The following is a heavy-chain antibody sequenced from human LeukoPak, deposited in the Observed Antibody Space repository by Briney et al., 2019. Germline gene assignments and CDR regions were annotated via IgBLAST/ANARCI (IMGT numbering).Heavy chain of an antibody. CDR2: ISWNSGSI. D-gene: IGHD3-22*01. CDR1: GFTFDDYA. J-gene: IGHJ4*02. Sequence: GRSLRLPCAASGFTFDDYAMHWVRQAPGKGLEWVSGISWNSGSIGYADSVKGRFTISRDNAKNTLYLQMNGLRAEDTAVYYCSRSAYYDGSGNYYDYWGQGTLVTVSS. V-gene: IGHV3-9*01. CDR3: SRSAYYDGSGNYYDY.